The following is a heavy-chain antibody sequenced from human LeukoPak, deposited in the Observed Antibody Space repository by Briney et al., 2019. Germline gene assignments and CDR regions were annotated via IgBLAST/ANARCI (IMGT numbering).Heavy chain of an antibody. CDR2: ISSGSTYV. Sequence: TGGSLRLSCTASGFTFSSYSMNWVRQAPGKGLEWLSSISSGSTYVYYADSVKGRFTISRDNAKNSLYLQMNSLTAEDTAVYYCARDPQRYCSSNSSLVDYWGQGTLVTASS. V-gene: IGHV3-21*01. CDR1: GFTFSSYS. CDR3: ARDPQRYCSSNSSLVDY. J-gene: IGHJ4*02. D-gene: IGHD2-2*01.